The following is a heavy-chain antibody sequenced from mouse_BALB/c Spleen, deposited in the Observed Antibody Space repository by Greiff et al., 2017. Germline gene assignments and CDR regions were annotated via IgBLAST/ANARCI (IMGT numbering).Heavy chain of an antibody. CDR2: INPGSGGT. CDR1: GYAFTNYL. V-gene: IGHV1-54*01. D-gene: IGHD2-3*01. CDR3: ARSNDGYSRDYFDY. Sequence: VQLVESGAELVRPGTSVKVSCKASGYAFTNYLIEWVKQRPGQGLEWIGVINPGSGGTNYNEKFKGKATLTADKSSSTAYMQLSSLTSDDSAVYFCARSNDGYSRDYFDYWGQGTTLTVSS. J-gene: IGHJ2*01.